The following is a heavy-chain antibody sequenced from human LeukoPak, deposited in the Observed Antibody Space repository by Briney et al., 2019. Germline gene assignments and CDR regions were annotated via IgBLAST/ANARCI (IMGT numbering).Heavy chain of an antibody. CDR1: GDSVSSNSAA. V-gene: IGHV6-1*01. D-gene: IGHD6-19*01. CDR3: ARGGIAVAGTLNWFDP. CDR2: TYYRSKWYN. J-gene: IGHJ5*02. Sequence: SQTLSLTCAISGDSVSSNSAAWNWIRQSPSRGLEWLGRTYYRSKWYNDYAVSVKSRITINPDTSKNQFSLQLNSVTPEDTAVYYCARGGIAVAGTLNWFDPWGQGTLVTVSS.